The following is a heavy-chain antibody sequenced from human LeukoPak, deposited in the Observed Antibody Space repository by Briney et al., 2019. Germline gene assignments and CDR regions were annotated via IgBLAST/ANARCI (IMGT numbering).Heavy chain of an antibody. CDR1: GFTFSSYW. Sequence: PGGSLRLSCAASGFTFSSYWMHWVRQAPGKGLVWVSRINSDGSSTSYADSVKGRFTISRDNAKNTLYLQMNSLKAEDTAVYYCARDGDNGAFDIWGQGTLVTVSS. CDR3: ARDGDNGAFDI. V-gene: IGHV3-74*01. J-gene: IGHJ4*02. CDR2: INSDGSST. D-gene: IGHD2-8*01.